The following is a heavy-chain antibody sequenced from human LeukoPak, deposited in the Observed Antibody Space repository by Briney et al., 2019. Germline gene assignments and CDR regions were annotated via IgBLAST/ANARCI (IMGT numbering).Heavy chain of an antibody. CDR3: ALVLIAVAGTGDDAFDI. Sequence: GGSLRLSCAASGFTFSSYGMHWVRQAPGKGLEWVAVISYDGSNKYYADSVKGRFTISRDNSKNTLYLQMNSLRAEDTAVYYCALVLIAVAGTGDDAFDIWGQGTMVTVSS. CDR2: ISYDGSNK. V-gene: IGHV3-30*03. J-gene: IGHJ3*02. CDR1: GFTFSSYG. D-gene: IGHD6-19*01.